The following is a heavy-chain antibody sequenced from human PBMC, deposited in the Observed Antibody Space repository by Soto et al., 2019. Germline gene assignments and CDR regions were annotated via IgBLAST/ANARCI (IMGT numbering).Heavy chain of an antibody. J-gene: IGHJ4*02. CDR1: GFTFSSYA. Sequence: ESGGGVVQPGRSLRLSCAASGFTFSSYAMHWVRQAPGKGLEWVAVISYDGSNKYYADSVKGRFTISRDHSKNTLYLQMNSLRAEDTAVYYCARFDRAGITMVRGGVFDYWGQGTLVTVSS. V-gene: IGHV3-30-3*01. CDR2: ISYDGSNK. D-gene: IGHD3-10*01. CDR3: ARFDRAGITMVRGGVFDY.